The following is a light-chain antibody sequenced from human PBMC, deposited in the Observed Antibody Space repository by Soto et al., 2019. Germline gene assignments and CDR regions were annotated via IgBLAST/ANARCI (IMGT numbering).Light chain of an antibody. CDR1: QSISSY. CDR2: AAS. Sequence: DIQMTQSPSSLSASVGDRVTITCRASQSISSYLNWYQQKPGKAPRLLIYAASSLETGVPSRFSGSGSGKEFTLTLSSLQPDDSATYYSQQYMTFGKGAKVDIK. J-gene: IGKJ1*01. CDR3: QQYMT. V-gene: IGKV1-39*01.